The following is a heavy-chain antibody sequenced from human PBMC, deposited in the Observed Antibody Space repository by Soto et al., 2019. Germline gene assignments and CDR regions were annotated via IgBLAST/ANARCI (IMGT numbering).Heavy chain of an antibody. J-gene: IGHJ6*03. CDR3: ASGRGNYYYYMDV. Sequence: QVQLVESAGGVVQPGRSLRLSCAASGFTFSSNGMHWVRQTPGKGLEWVAAIWYDGSNKYYPDSVKGRFSISRDNSKNMLYLQMNSLRAEDTAVYYCASGRGNYYYYMDVWGKGTTVTVSS. V-gene: IGHV3-33*01. CDR1: GFTFSSNG. CDR2: IWYDGSNK. D-gene: IGHD3-10*01.